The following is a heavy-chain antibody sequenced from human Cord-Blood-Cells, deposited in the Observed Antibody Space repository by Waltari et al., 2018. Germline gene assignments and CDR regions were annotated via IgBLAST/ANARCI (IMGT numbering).Heavy chain of an antibody. D-gene: IGHD6-6*01. Sequence: QVQLQQWGAGLLKPSETLSLTCAVYGGSFSGYYWSWIRQPPGKGREWIGEINHSGSTNYNPALKSRVTISVDTSKNQFSLKLSSVTAADTAVYYCARGGYSSSSANYYYYYMDVWGKGTTVTVSS. J-gene: IGHJ6*03. CDR2: INHSGST. V-gene: IGHV4-34*01. CDR1: GGSFSGYY. CDR3: ARGGYSSSSANYYYYYMDV.